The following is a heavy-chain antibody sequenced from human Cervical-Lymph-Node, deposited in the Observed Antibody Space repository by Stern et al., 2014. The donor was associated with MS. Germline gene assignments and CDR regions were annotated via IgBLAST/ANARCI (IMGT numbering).Heavy chain of an antibody. D-gene: IGHD2-2*01. CDR1: GYSFTSHW. CDR2: IYPGDSDT. CDR3: ARAHNAYSSSSRLVI. Sequence: VQLVQSGAEVKKPGESLKISCKGSGYSFTSHWIGWVSQMPGKGLAWMGRIYPGDSDTRYSPSFQGQVTISADKSISTAYLQWSSLKASDTAMYYCARAHNAYSSSSRLVIWGQGTMVTVSS. J-gene: IGHJ3*02. V-gene: IGHV5-51*01.